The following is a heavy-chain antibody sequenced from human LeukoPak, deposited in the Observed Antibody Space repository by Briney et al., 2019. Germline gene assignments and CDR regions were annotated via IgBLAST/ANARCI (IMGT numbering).Heavy chain of an antibody. V-gene: IGHV1-46*02. D-gene: IGHD6-19*01. CDR3: ASSSSGWEQRAPFDY. Sequence: ASVKVFCKASGYTFNSYYMHWVRQAPGQGLVWMGIINPSSGSTSYAQNFQGRVTMTRDTSTSTVYMELSSLRSEDTAVYYCASSSSGWEQRAPFDYWGQGTQVTVSS. J-gene: IGHJ4*02. CDR2: INPSSGST. CDR1: GYTFNSYY.